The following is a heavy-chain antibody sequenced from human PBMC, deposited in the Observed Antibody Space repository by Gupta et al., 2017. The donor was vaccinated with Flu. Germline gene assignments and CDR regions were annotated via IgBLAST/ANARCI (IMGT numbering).Heavy chain of an antibody. Sequence: VQLVESGGGLVQPGGSLSLSCVLSGFTFSESHMNWIRQAPGKGLEWISYIGSGGNTDYADSVRGRFTISRDNARDSVFLQMNSLRDEDTALYYCVRDLNLAFVLWGQGTLVTVSS. J-gene: IGHJ4*02. CDR3: VRDLNLAFVL. D-gene: IGHD3-16*01. CDR1: GFTFSESH. V-gene: IGHV3-11*06. CDR2: IGSGGNT.